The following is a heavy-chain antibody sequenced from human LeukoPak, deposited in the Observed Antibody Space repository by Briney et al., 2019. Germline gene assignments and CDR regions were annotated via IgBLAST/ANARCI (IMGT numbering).Heavy chain of an antibody. D-gene: IGHD3-22*01. CDR2: IYTSGST. Sequence: SETLSLTCTVSGGSISSYYWSWIRQPPGKGLEWIGYIYTSGSTNYNPSLKSRVTISVDTSKNQFSLKLSSVTAADTAVYYCARGGYYDSSGYDYWGQGTLVTVSS. J-gene: IGHJ4*02. V-gene: IGHV4-4*09. CDR3: ARGGYYDSSGYDY. CDR1: GGSISSYY.